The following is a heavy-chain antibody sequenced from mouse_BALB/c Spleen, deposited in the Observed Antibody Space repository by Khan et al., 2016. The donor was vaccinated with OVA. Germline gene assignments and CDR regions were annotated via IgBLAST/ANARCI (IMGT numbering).Heavy chain of an antibody. CDR2: VSTGGSYT. J-gene: IGHJ3*01. D-gene: IGHD1-1*01. Sequence: EVQVVESGGDLVKPGGSLKLSCAASGFTFSTYGMSWVRQAPDKRLEWVATVSTGGSYTYYPDSVKGRFALSSDNAKNNLSLQMSGLRSEDTAMFYCTRLAYYYDSEGFAYWGQGTLVTVSA. V-gene: IGHV5-6*01. CDR1: GFTFSTYG. CDR3: TRLAYYYDSEGFAY.